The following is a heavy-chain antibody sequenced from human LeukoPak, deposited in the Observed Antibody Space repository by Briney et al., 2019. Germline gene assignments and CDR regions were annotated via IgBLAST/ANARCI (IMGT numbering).Heavy chain of an antibody. J-gene: IGHJ4*02. D-gene: IGHD3-10*01. CDR1: GFIFRNHA. Sequence: GGSLRLSCAASGFIFRNHAMNWVRQAQGQGLEWVSGVSASGGSTFNTDSVKGRFSISRDNSKNTLYLEMNSLRPEDTALYYCAKSLGNQGVIDYWGQGTLVTVSS. CDR2: VSASGGST. V-gene: IGHV3-23*01. CDR3: AKSLGNQGVIDY.